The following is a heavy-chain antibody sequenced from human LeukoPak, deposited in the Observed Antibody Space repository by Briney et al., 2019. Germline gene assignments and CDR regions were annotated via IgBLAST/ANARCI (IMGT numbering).Heavy chain of an antibody. V-gene: IGHV3-23*01. Sequence: GGSLRLSCAASGFTFSNYAMTWVRQAPGKGLEWVSVISGSGGSTYYAGSVKGRFTISRDNSMNTVYLQMNSLRAEDTDVYYCAIIPSGRSLKTNWSFDLWGRGARVTVSS. CDR1: GFTFSNYA. CDR2: ISGSGGST. D-gene: IGHD1-14*01. CDR3: AIIPSGRSLKTNWSFDL. J-gene: IGHJ2*01.